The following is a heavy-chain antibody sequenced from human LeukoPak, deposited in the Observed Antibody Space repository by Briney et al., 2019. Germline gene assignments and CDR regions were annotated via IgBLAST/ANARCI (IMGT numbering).Heavy chain of an antibody. Sequence: PSETLSLTCTVSGGSISSYYWSWIRQPPGKGLEWIGYIYYSGSTNYNPSLKSRVTISSDTSKNQFSLKLSSVTAADTAVYYCAXDXRXGDYNWFDPWGQGTLVTVSS. CDR1: GGSISSYY. V-gene: IGHV4-59*01. J-gene: IGHJ5*02. CDR3: AXDXRXGDYNWFDP. CDR2: IYYSGST. D-gene: IGHD4-17*01.